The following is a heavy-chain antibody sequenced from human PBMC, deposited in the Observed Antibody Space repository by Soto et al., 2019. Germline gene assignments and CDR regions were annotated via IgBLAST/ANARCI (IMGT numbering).Heavy chain of an antibody. CDR1: GDSVSSNSAA. CDR3: ARGEAIAVAATDAFDI. CDR2: TYYRSKWYN. D-gene: IGHD6-19*01. V-gene: IGHV6-1*01. J-gene: IGHJ3*02. Sequence: SQTLSLTCAISGDSVSSNSAAWNWIRQSPSRGLEWLGRTYYRSKWYNDYAVSVKSRITINPDTSKNQFSLQLNSVTPEDTAVYYCARGEAIAVAATDAFDIWGKGTMVTVSS.